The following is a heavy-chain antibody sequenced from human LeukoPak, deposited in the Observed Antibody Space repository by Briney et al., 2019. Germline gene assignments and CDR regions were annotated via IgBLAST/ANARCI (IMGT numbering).Heavy chain of an antibody. CDR2: ISGSGDTT. V-gene: IGHV3-23*01. Sequence: GGSLRLSCAASGFTFGNYAMSWVGQAPGRGLEWVSVISGSGDTTYYRDSLKGRFTVSRDNSKNTLFLQMNSLRAEDTAVYFCAKLPSVGATAFFDYWGQGILVTVSS. CDR1: GFTFGNYA. J-gene: IGHJ4*02. D-gene: IGHD1-26*01. CDR3: AKLPSVGATAFFDY.